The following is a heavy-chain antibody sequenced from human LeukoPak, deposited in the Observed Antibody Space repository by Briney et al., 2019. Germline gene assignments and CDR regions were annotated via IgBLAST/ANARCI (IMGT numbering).Heavy chain of an antibody. CDR3: ARALSSSGYYYSRNWFDP. CDR1: GGSFSGYY. V-gene: IGHV4-34*01. CDR2: INHSGST. J-gene: IGHJ5*02. D-gene: IGHD3-22*01. Sequence: SETLSLTCAVYGGSFSGYYWSWIRQPPGKGLEWIGEINHSGSTNYNPSLKSRVTISVDTSKNQFSLKLSSVTAADTAVYYCARALSSSGYYYSRNWFDPWGQGTLVTVSS.